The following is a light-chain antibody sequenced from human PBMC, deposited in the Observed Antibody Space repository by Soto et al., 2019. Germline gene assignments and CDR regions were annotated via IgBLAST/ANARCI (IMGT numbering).Light chain of an antibody. CDR1: SNDVGGYNY. CDR2: DVS. CDR3: SSYTSSSTPVV. V-gene: IGLV2-14*01. J-gene: IGLJ2*01. Sequence: QLVLTQPASVSGSPGQSITISCTGTSNDVGGYNYVSWYQQHPGKAPKLMIYDVSNRPSGVSNRFSGSKSGNTASLTISGLQAEDEADYYCSSYTSSSTPVVFGGGTKVTVL.